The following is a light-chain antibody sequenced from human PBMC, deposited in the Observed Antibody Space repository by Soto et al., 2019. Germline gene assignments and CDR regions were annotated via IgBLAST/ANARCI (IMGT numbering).Light chain of an antibody. CDR1: SSDVGGYDY. Sequence: QSALTQPASVSGSPGQSITISCTGTSSDVGGYDYVSWYQQHPDKAPKLIIYEVTDRPSGVSSRFSGSKSGNTASLTISGLQAEHEADYYCSSLTSGSTRVFGTGTKVTV. CDR2: EVT. CDR3: SSLTSGSTRV. V-gene: IGLV2-14*01. J-gene: IGLJ1*01.